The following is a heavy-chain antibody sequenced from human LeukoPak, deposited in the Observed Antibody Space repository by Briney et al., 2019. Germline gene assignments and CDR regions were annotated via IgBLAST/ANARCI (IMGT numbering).Heavy chain of an antibody. D-gene: IGHD6-19*01. V-gene: IGHV1-46*01. CDR3: ASSVPDDAFDI. CDR2: INPSGGST. CDR1: GYTFTSYY. Sequence: ASVKVSCKASGYTFTSYYMHWVRQAPGQGLEWMGIINPSGGSTSYARKFQGRVTMTRDTSTSTVYMELSNLRSEDTAVYYCASSVPDDAFDIWGQGTMVTVSS. J-gene: IGHJ3*02.